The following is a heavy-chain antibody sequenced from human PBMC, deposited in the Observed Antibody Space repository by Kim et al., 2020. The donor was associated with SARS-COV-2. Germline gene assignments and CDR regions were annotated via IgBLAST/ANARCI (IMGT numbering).Heavy chain of an antibody. Sequence: GGSLRLSCAASGFTFSSYGMHWVRQAPGKGLEWVAVISYDGSNKYYADSVKGRFTISRDNSKNTLYLQMNSLRAEDTAVYYCAKGIDWYCSSTSCDSNG. J-gene: IGHJ6*01. CDR3: AKGIDWYCSSTSCDSNG. CDR2: ISYDGSNK. CDR1: GFTFSSYG. V-gene: IGHV3-30*18. D-gene: IGHD2-2*01.